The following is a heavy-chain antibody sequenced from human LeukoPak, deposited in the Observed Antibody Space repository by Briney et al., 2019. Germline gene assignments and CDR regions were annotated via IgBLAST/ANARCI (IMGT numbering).Heavy chain of an antibody. V-gene: IGHV1-2*02. CDR2: INPNSGGT. CDR3: AREQYCSGGSCYSAIFDY. D-gene: IGHD2-15*01. J-gene: IGHJ4*02. CDR1: GYPFTGYY. Sequence: GESLKISCKASGYPFTGYYMHWVRQAPGQGLEWMGWINPNSGGTNSAQKFQGRVTMTRDTSISTAYMELSRLRSDDTAVYYCAREQYCSGGSCYSAIFDYWGQGTLVTVSS.